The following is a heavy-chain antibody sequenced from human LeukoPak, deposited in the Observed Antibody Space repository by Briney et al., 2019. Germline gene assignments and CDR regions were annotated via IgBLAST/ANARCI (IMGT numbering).Heavy chain of an antibody. D-gene: IGHD3-9*01. J-gene: IGHJ4*02. V-gene: IGHV1-2*04. CDR3: ARDGRDDILTGYYTNLSFRLDY. Sequence: ASVKVSCKASGYTFTGYYMHWVRQAPGQGLEWMGWINPNSGGTNYAQKFQGWVTMTRDTSISTAYMELSRLRSDDTAVYYCARDGRDDILTGYYTNLSFRLDYWGQGTLVTVSS. CDR1: GYTFTGYY. CDR2: INPNSGGT.